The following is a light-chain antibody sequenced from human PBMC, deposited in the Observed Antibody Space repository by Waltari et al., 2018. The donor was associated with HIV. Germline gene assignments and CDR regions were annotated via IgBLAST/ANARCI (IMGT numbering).Light chain of an antibody. V-gene: IGLV2-14*01. J-gene: IGLJ1*01. CDR2: EVS. Sequence: QSALTQPASVSGSPGQSITISCTGTGSDVGGYNYVSWYQHHPGKAPNLMIYEVSNRPSGVSNRFSGSKSGNTASLTISGLQAEDEADYYCSSYTSSSTYVFGTGTKVTVL. CDR3: SSYTSSSTYV. CDR1: GSDVGGYNY.